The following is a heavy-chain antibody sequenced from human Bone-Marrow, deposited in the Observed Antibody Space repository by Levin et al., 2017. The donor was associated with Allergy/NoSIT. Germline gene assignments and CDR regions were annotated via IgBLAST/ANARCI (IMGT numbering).Heavy chain of an antibody. J-gene: IGHJ4*02. D-gene: IGHD3-10*01. CDR1: GFTFISHW. V-gene: IGHV3-74*01. CDR2: INSDASST. Sequence: ASVKVSCAASGFTFISHWMHWVRQAPGKGLVWVSGINSDASSTTYADSVKGRFTISRDNAKNTLYLQLNSLRVEDTAVYHCASMIRGAGSDYWGQGTQVTVSS. CDR3: ASMIRGAGSDY.